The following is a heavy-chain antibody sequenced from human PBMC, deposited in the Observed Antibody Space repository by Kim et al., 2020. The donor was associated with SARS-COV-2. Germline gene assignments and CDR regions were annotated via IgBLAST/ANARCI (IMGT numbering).Heavy chain of an antibody. Sequence: GGSLRLSCAASEFTFRDYYMSWIRQTPGKGLEWLSYISGTTDYTNYADSVKGRFTISRDNAKNSLYLQMNSLRADDTAVYYCARVPNGSGSWYYFDYWSQGTLVTVSS. J-gene: IGHJ4*02. CDR1: EFTFRDYY. V-gene: IGHV3-11*05. CDR2: ISGTTDYT. D-gene: IGHD3-10*01. CDR3: ARVPNGSGSWYYFDY.